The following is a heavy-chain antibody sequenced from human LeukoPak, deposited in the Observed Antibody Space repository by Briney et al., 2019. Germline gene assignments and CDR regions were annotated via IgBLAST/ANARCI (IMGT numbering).Heavy chain of an antibody. Sequence: PGGSLRLSCAASGFTVSSNYMSWVRQAPGKGLEWVSVIYSGGSTYYADSVKGRFTISRDNSKNTLYLQMNSLRAEDTAVYYCARDQGHYGDYGSDYWGQGTLVTVSS. V-gene: IGHV3-66*01. CDR2: IYSGGST. J-gene: IGHJ4*02. CDR3: ARDQGHYGDYGSDY. D-gene: IGHD4-17*01. CDR1: GFTVSSNY.